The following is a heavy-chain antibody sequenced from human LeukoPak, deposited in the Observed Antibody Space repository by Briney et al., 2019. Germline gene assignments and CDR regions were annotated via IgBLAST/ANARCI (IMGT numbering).Heavy chain of an antibody. CDR2: IYSGGST. CDR3: ARLACSSTSRPLRY. D-gene: IGHD2-2*01. CDR1: GFTVSSNY. Sequence: GGSLRLSCAASGFTVSSNYMSWVRQAPGKGLEWVSVIYSGGSTYYADSVKGRFTISRDNSKNTLYLQMNSLRAEDTAVYYCARLACSSTSRPLRYWGQGTLVTVSS. V-gene: IGHV3-53*01. J-gene: IGHJ4*02.